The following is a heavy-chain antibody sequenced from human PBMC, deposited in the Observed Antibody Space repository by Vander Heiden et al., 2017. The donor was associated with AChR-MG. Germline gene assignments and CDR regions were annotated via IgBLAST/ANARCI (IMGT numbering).Heavy chain of an antibody. CDR2: INHSGST. D-gene: IGHD4-17*01. Sequence: QVQLQQWGAGLLKPSETLSLTCAVSGGSFSGYDWGWSRQPPGKGLGWIGEINHSGSTNYNPSLKSRVTISVDTSKNQFSLKLSSVTAADTAVYYCARITVTQIYYYCYMDVWGKGTTVTVSS. CDR3: ARITVTQIYYYCYMDV. CDR1: GGSFSGYD. V-gene: IGHV4-34*01. J-gene: IGHJ6*03.